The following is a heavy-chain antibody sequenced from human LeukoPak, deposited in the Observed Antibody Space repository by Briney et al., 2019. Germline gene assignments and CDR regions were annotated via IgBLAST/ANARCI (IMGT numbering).Heavy chain of an antibody. V-gene: IGHV1-69*06. CDR1: GGTFSSYA. J-gene: IGHJ4*02. CDR3: ARDQTQIWFGEGLWYFDY. CDR2: IIPIFGTA. Sequence: ASVKVSCKASGGTFSSYAISWVRQAPGQGLEWMGGIIPIFGTANYAQKFQGRVTITADKSTSTAYMELSSLRSEDTAVYYCARDQTQIWFGEGLWYFDYWGQGTLVTVSS. D-gene: IGHD3-10*01.